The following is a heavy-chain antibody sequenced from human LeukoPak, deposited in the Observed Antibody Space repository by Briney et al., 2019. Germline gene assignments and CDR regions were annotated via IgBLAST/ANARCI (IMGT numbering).Heavy chain of an antibody. V-gene: IGHV3-30-3*01. Sequence: GRSLRLSCAASGFTFSSYAMHWVRQAPGKGLEWVAVISYGGSNKYYADSVKGRFTISRDNSKNTLYLQMNSLRAEDTAVYYCARVRDYYDSSGYPFYWGQGTLVTVSS. CDR1: GFTFSSYA. D-gene: IGHD3-22*01. J-gene: IGHJ4*02. CDR3: ARVRDYYDSSGYPFY. CDR2: ISYGGSNK.